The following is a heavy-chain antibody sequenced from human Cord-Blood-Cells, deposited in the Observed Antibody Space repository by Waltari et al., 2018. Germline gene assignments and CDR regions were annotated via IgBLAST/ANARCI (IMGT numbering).Heavy chain of an antibody. CDR3: ASFSSYYDFWSGYSSDAFDI. V-gene: IGHV1-69*01. Sequence: QVQLVQSGAEVKKPGSSVKVSCKASGGTFSSYAISWVRQAPGHGLEWMGGIIPIFGTANYAQKFQGRVTITADESTSTAYMELSSLRSEDTAVYYCASFSSYYDFWSGYSSDAFDIWGQGTMVTVSS. CDR1: GGTFSSYA. J-gene: IGHJ3*02. D-gene: IGHD3-3*01. CDR2: IIPIFGTA.